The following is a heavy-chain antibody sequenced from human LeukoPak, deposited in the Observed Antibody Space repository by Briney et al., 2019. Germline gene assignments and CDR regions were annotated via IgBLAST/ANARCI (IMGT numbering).Heavy chain of an antibody. CDR2: ISSSSSTI. CDR3: ARGRVITMVRGVLVY. J-gene: IGHJ4*02. V-gene: IGHV3-48*01. D-gene: IGHD3-10*01. CDR1: GFTFSSYG. Sequence: PGGSLRLSCAASGFTFSSYGMNWVRQAPGKGLEWVSYISSSSSTIYYADSVKGRFTISRDNAKNSLYLQMNSLRAEDTAVYYCARGRVITMVRGVLVYWGQGTLVTVSS.